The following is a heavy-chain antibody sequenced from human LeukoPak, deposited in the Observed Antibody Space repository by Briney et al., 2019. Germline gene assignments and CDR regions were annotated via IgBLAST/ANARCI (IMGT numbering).Heavy chain of an antibody. J-gene: IGHJ4*02. CDR1: GFTFSSYS. CDR2: DRYDGSTQ. V-gene: IGHV3-30*02. CDR3: AKPKVAFGMMSIGGHDY. D-gene: IGHD3-10*01. Sequence: GGSLRLSCAASGFTFSSYSMNWVRQAPGKGLEWVSFDRYDGSTQQYADSVKGRFIVSRDNSKNTFYLQMNSLESEDTAVYYCAKPKVAFGMMSIGGHDYWGPGTLVTVS.